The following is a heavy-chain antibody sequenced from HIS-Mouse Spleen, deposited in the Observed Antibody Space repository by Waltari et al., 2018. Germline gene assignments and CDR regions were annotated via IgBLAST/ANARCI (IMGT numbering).Heavy chain of an antibody. Sequence: QLQLQESSPGLVKPSETLSLTCTVSGGSISSSSYYWGWIRQPPGKGLEWIGSIYYSGRPYYNPALKRRVTISVDTSKNQFSLKLSSVTAADTAVYYCAREIPYSSSWYDWYFDLWGRGTLVTVSS. V-gene: IGHV4-39*07. J-gene: IGHJ2*01. CDR3: AREIPYSSSWYDWYFDL. CDR2: IYYSGRP. D-gene: IGHD6-13*01. CDR1: GGSISSSSYY.